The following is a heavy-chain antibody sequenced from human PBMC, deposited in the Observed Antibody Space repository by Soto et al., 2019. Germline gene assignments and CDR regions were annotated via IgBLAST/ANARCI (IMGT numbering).Heavy chain of an antibody. J-gene: IGHJ3*02. V-gene: IGHV4-39*01. CDR1: GGSISSSSYY. CDR2: IYYSGST. CDR3: ARHRDQRTWDIVVVVAATFFPPNDAFDI. D-gene: IGHD2-15*01. Sequence: QLQLQESGPGLVKPSETLSLTCTVSGGSISSSSYYWGWIRQPPGKGLEWIGSIYYSGSTYYNPSLKSRVTISVDTSKNQFSLKLSSVTAADTAVYYCARHRDQRTWDIVVVVAATFFPPNDAFDIWGQGTMVTVSS.